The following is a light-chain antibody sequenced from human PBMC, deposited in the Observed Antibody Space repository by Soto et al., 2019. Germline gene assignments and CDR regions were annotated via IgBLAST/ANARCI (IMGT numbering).Light chain of an antibody. CDR1: ASDIGRYNY. J-gene: IGLJ1*01. CDR3: NSYVGSNHYV. Sequence: SVLTQPPSASGSPGQSVTISCIGTASDIGRYNYVSWYQHHPGKAPKLIIYEVTKRPSGVPDRLSGSKSGNTASLTVSGLQADDEAHYYCNSYVGSNHYVFGTGTKVTVL. V-gene: IGLV2-8*01. CDR2: EVT.